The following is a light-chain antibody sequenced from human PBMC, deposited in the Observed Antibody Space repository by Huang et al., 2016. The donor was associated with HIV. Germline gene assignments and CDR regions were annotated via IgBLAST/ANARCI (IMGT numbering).Light chain of an antibody. Sequence: DIQMTQSPPSRSASLGERVTITCRASQSITTYLNWYRHKPGKAPELLSHATSSLQNGVPARFSGGGSGTDFTLTINSLQPEDVASYYCQQSYNLPYTFGRGTKVDIK. J-gene: IGKJ2*01. CDR3: QQSYNLPYT. CDR2: ATS. CDR1: QSITTY. V-gene: IGKV1-39*01.